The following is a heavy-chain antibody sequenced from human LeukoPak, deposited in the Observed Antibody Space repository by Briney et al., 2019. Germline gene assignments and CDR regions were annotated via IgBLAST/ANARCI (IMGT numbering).Heavy chain of an antibody. J-gene: IGHJ4*02. V-gene: IGHV1-3*01. CDR2: INAGNGDT. Sequence: ASVKVSCKASGYTFAKHAIHWVRQAPGQRLEWMGWINAGNGDTRYSQKFQGGVTITRDTSARTAYMELSSLRSDDTAVYYCARVLTPSPYLSCSSTSCAFDYWGQGTLVTVSS. CDR3: ARVLTPSPYLSCSSTSCAFDY. CDR1: GYTFAKHA. D-gene: IGHD2-2*01.